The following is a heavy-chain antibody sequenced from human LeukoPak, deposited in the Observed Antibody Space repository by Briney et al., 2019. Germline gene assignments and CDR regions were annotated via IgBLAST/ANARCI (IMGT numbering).Heavy chain of an antibody. J-gene: IGHJ5*02. CDR1: GFTFSSYG. Sequence: GGSLRLSCAASGFTFSSYGMHWVRQAPGKGLEWVAFIRYDGSNEYYADSVKGRFTISRDNSKNTLYLQMNSLRAGDTAVYYCAKDTTPPKAGFDPWGQGTLVTVSS. D-gene: IGHD1-14*01. CDR3: AKDTTPPKAGFDP. CDR2: IRYDGSNE. V-gene: IGHV3-30*02.